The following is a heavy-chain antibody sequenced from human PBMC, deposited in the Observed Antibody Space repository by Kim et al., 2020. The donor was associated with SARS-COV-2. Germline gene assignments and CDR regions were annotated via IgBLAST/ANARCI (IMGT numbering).Heavy chain of an antibody. CDR2: ISGSGGTT. J-gene: IGHJ4*02. Sequence: GGSLRLSCAASGFTFSTYAMNWVRQAPGKGLEWVSVISGSGGTTYYADAVKGRFTISRDNSKNTLYLHMNSLRAEDTAVYYCAKGLGAAGRQFEYWGQGTLVTVSS. CDR3: AKGLGAAGRQFEY. CDR1: GFTFSTYA. V-gene: IGHV3-23*01. D-gene: IGHD1-26*01.